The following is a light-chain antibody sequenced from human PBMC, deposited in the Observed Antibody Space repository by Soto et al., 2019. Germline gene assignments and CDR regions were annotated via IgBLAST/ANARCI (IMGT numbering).Light chain of an antibody. Sequence: QLVLTQPPSVSGAPGQRVTISCTGSSSNIGAGYDVHWYQQLPGTAPKLLIYGNSNRPSGVPDRFSGSKSGTSASLAITGLQAEDEADYYCQSYDSSQVFGTGTKLTVL. CDR1: SSNIGAGYD. CDR3: QSYDSSQV. CDR2: GNS. V-gene: IGLV1-40*01. J-gene: IGLJ1*01.